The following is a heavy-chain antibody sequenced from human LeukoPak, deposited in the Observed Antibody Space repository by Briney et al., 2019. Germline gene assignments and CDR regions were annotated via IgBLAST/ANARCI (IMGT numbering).Heavy chain of an antibody. CDR3: AKDAQRGFNYSNSLES. CDR1: GFTFSHYG. CDR2: IWSDGTNQ. D-gene: IGHD4-11*01. V-gene: IGHV3-33*06. Sequence: GGSLRLSCAAAGFTFSHYGMHWVRQAPGKGLEWVAVIWSDGTNQYYADSVKGRFTISRDDSGNTVYPQMNSLRPEDTGVYYCAKDAQRGFNYSNSLESWGQGTPVTVST. J-gene: IGHJ5*01.